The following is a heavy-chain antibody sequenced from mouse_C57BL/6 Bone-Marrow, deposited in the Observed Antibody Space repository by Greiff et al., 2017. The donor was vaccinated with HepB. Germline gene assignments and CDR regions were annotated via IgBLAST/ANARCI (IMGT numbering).Heavy chain of an antibody. D-gene: IGHD1-1*01. CDR1: GFNIKDDY. V-gene: IGHV14-4*01. CDR3: TTPPGYYGSSHYFDY. CDR2: IDPENGDT. Sequence: EVQLQQSGAELVRPGASVKLSCTASGFNIKDDYMHWVKQRPEQGLEWIGWIDPENGDTEYASKFQGKATITADTSSNTAYRQLSSLTSEDTAVYYCTTPPGYYGSSHYFDYWGQGTTLTVSS. J-gene: IGHJ2*01.